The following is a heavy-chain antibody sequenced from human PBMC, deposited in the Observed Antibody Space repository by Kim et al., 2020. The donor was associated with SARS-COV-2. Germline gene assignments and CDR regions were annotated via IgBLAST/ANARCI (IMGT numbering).Heavy chain of an antibody. V-gene: IGHV4-31*02. CDR3: ARELYGSGSSGWFDP. J-gene: IGHJ5*02. Sequence: PSLKSRVTRSVDTSKNQFSLKLSSVTAADTAVYYCARELYGSGSSGWFDPWGQGTLVTVSS. D-gene: IGHD3-10*01.